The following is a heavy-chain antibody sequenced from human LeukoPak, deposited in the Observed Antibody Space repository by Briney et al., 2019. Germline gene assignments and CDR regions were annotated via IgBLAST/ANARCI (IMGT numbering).Heavy chain of an antibody. Sequence: PGGSLRLSCAASGFTFSSYEMNWVRQAPGKGLEWVAFIRYDGSNKYYADSVKGRFTISRDNSKNTLYLQMNSLRAEDTAVYYCAKESGGHLPNWFDPWGQGTLVTVSS. D-gene: IGHD2-15*01. CDR3: AKESGGHLPNWFDP. CDR2: IRYDGSNK. CDR1: GFTFSSYE. V-gene: IGHV3-30*02. J-gene: IGHJ5*02.